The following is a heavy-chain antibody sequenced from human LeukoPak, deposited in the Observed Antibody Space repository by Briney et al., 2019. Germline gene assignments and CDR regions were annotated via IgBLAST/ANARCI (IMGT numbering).Heavy chain of an antibody. Sequence: PGGSLRLSCAASGFTFDDYGMSWVRQAPGKGLEWVSGINWNGGSTGYADSVKGRFTISRDNAKNSLYLQMNSLRAEDTALYYCARVGGSYYDRDFDYWGQGTLVTVSS. V-gene: IGHV3-20*04. CDR3: ARVGGSYYDRDFDY. CDR1: GFTFDDYG. D-gene: IGHD1-26*01. CDR2: INWNGGST. J-gene: IGHJ4*02.